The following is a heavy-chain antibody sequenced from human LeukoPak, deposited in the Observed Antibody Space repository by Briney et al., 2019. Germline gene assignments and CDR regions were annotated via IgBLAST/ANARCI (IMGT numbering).Heavy chain of an antibody. J-gene: IGHJ4*02. Sequence: PGGSLRLSCEASGFTLSSYWMHWVRQAPGTGLVWVSRINSDGSTTNYADSVKGRFTISRDNAKNTLYLQMNGLRAEDTAVYHCARDTAGIGVDYWGQGTLVTVSS. CDR2: INSDGSTT. CDR1: GFTLSSYW. V-gene: IGHV3-74*01. CDR3: ARDTAGIGVDY. D-gene: IGHD3-16*01.